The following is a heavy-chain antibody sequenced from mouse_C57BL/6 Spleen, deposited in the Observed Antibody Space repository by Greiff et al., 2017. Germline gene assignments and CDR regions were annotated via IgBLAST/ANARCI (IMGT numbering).Heavy chain of an antibody. J-gene: IGHJ4*01. CDR3: GGYYYDYGEAMDY. Sequence: VQLQQPGAELVKPGASVKMSCKASGYTFTSYWITWVKQRPGQGLEWIGDIYPGSGSTNYNEKFKSKATLTVDTSSSTAYMQLSSLTSEDSAVYYCGGYYYDYGEAMDYWGQGTSVTVSS. V-gene: IGHV1-55*01. CDR2: IYPGSGST. CDR1: GYTFTSYW. D-gene: IGHD2-4*01.